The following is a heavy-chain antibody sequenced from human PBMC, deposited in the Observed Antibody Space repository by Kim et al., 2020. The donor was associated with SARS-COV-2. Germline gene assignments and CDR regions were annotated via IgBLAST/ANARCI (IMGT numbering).Heavy chain of an antibody. CDR2: INTNTGNA. V-gene: IGHV7-4-1*02. J-gene: IGHJ4*02. CDR1: GYTFTRYA. D-gene: IGHD3-10*01. CDR3: ARLSVSFGQLYAFDY. Sequence: ASVKVSCKASGYTFTRYALNWVRQAPGQGLEWMGWINTNTGNATYGHGFTGRFVFSLDTSVSTAYLQVSSLRAEDTATYYCARLSVSFGQLYAFDYWGQGNLLSVSS.